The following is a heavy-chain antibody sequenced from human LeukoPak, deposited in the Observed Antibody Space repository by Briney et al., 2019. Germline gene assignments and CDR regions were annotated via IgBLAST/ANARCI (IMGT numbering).Heavy chain of an antibody. J-gene: IGHJ3*02. D-gene: IGHD3-22*01. V-gene: IGHV3-74*01. CDR2: ISSDESST. Sequence: PGGSLRLSCVVSGFTFSSYWMHWVRQAPGKGLVWVSRISSDESSTSSADSVKGRFTISRDNAKNTLYLQMNSLRAEDTAVYYCARGPPYCDSSGYYYGGTAFDIWGQGTMVTVSS. CDR3: ARGPPYCDSSGYYYGGTAFDI. CDR1: GFTFSSYW.